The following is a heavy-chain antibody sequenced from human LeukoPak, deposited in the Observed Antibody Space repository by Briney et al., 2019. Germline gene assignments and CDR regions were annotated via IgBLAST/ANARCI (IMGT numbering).Heavy chain of an antibody. CDR3: AKDFSPVYYYGSGSYYMDV. D-gene: IGHD3-10*01. Sequence: GGSLRLSCAAPGFTFSSYGMHWVRQAPGKGLEWVAVIWYDGSNKYYADSVKGRFTISRDNSKNTLYLQMNSLRAEDTAVYYCAKDFSPVYYYGSGSYYMDVWGKGTTVTVSS. J-gene: IGHJ6*03. V-gene: IGHV3-33*06. CDR2: IWYDGSNK. CDR1: GFTFSSYG.